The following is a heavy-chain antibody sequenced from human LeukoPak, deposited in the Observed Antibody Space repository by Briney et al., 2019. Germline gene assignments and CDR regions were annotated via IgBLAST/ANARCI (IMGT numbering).Heavy chain of an antibody. J-gene: IGHJ4*02. V-gene: IGHV3-7*01. Sequence: GGSLRLSCSASGFTFSNYWVSWVRQAPGKGLEWVANIKQDESEKYYVDSVKGRFTISRDNAKSSLYLQMNSLRAEDTAVYYCARALDSSSSRYQAFEEWGQGTLVTVSS. CDR1: GFTFSNYW. CDR2: IKQDESEK. CDR3: ARALDSSSSRYQAFEE. D-gene: IGHD2-2*01.